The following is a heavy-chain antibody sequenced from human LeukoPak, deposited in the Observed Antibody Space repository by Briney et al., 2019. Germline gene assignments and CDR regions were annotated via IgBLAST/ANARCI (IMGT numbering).Heavy chain of an antibody. Sequence: ASVKVSCKASGYTFTSYYMHWVRQAPGQGLEWMGIINPSGGSTSYAQKFQGRVTMTRDMSTSTVYMELSSLRSEDTAVYYCARITVSITMVRGEHYYYYGMDVWGQGTTVTVSS. CDR3: ARITVSITMVRGEHYYYYGMDV. D-gene: IGHD3-10*01. J-gene: IGHJ6*02. CDR2: INPSGGST. V-gene: IGHV1-46*01. CDR1: GYTFTSYY.